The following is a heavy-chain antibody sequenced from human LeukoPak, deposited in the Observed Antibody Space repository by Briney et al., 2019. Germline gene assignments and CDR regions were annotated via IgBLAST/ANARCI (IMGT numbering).Heavy chain of an antibody. V-gene: IGHV4-59*01. D-gene: IGHD3-16*01. CDR3: ARAVITFGAAVAKGFDS. CDR1: GGSFSTYY. J-gene: IGHJ4*02. Sequence: SETLSLTCTVSGGSFSTYYWGWIRQPPGKGLEWIGYIYYSGSTDYNPSLKSRVTMSLDTSKNQFSLNLNSVTAADTAVYYCARAVITFGAAVAKGFDSWGQGTLVTVSS. CDR2: IYYSGST.